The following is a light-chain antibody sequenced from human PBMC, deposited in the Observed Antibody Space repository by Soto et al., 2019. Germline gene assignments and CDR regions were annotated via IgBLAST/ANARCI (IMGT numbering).Light chain of an antibody. J-gene: IGLJ2*01. CDR2: GNS. CDR1: SSNIGAGYD. Sequence: QSVLTQPPSVSGAPGQRVTIACTGSSSNIGAGYDVHWYQQLPGTAPKLLIYGNSNRPSGVPDRFSGSKSGSSASLAITGLQAEDAAAYSCQSSASSLSGFLVFGGGTKPTV. CDR3: QSSASSLSGFLV. V-gene: IGLV1-40*01.